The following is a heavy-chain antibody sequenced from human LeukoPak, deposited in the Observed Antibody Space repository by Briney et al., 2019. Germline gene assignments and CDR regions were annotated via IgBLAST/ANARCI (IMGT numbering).Heavy chain of an antibody. V-gene: IGHV1-58*02. Sequence: SVKVSCKASGFTFTSSAMQWVRQARGQRLEWIGWIVVGSGNTNYAQKFQERVTITRDMSTSTAYMELSSLRSEDTAVYYCAADPICSGGSCYSGLSWGQGTLVTVSS. CDR3: AADPICSGGSCYSGLS. CDR1: GFTFTSSA. D-gene: IGHD2-15*01. CDR2: IVVGSGNT. J-gene: IGHJ5*02.